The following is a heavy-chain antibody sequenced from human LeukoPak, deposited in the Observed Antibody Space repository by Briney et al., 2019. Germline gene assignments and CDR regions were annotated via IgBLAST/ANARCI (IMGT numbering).Heavy chain of an antibody. CDR3: AGGPGGSGSYYDYGMDV. D-gene: IGHD1-26*01. CDR2: INPNSGGT. Sequence: ASVKVPCKASGYTFTGYYMHWVRQAPGQGLEWMGWINPNSGGTNYAQKFQGRVTMTRDTSISTAYMELSRLRSDDTAVYYCAGGPGGSGSYYDYGMDVWGQGTTVTVSS. CDR1: GYTFTGYY. J-gene: IGHJ6*02. V-gene: IGHV1-2*02.